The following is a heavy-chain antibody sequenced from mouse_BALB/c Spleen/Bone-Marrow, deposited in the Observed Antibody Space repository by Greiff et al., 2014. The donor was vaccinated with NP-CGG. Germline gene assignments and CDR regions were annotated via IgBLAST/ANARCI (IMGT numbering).Heavy chain of an antibody. CDR1: GFPFTNYG. J-gene: IGHJ2*01. D-gene: IGHD2-4*01. CDR2: ICAGGST. CDR3: ARDRYYDYYFDY. Sequence: QVQLQQSGPGLVSPSQSLSITCTVSGFPFTNYGVHWVRQPPGKGLEWLGVICAGGSTNYNSALMSRLSITKDNSKSQVFLKMNSLQTDDTAMYYCARDRYYDYYFDYWGQGTTLTVSS. V-gene: IGHV2-9*02.